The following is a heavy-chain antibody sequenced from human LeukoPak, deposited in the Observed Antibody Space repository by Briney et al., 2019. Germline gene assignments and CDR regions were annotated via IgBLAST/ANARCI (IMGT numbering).Heavy chain of an antibody. CDR2: INSDGSST. J-gene: IGHJ4*02. D-gene: IGHD1-26*01. V-gene: IGHV3-74*01. Sequence: GGSLRLSCAASGFTFSSYAMSWVRQAPGKGLVWVSRINSDGSSTSYADSVKGRLTISRDNAKNTLYLQMNSLRDEDTAVYYCAKGGRNVIDCWGQGTLVTVSS. CDR3: AKGGRNVIDC. CDR1: GFTFSSYA.